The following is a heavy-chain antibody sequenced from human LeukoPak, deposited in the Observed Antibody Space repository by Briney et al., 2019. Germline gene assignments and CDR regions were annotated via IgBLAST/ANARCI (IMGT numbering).Heavy chain of an antibody. Sequence: GGSLRLSCEASGFTFSDHWMNWVRQAPGKGLEWVAVISYDGSNKYYADSVKGRFTISRDNSKNTLYLQMNSLRAEDTAVYYCARDRRGAGLDYWGQGTLVTVSS. CDR1: GFTFSDHW. V-gene: IGHV3-30-3*01. D-gene: IGHD3-16*01. CDR3: ARDRRGAGLDY. CDR2: ISYDGSNK. J-gene: IGHJ4*02.